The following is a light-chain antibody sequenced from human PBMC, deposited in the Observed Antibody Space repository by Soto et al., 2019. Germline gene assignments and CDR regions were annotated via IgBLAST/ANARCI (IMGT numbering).Light chain of an antibody. Sequence: EIVLTQSPGTLSLSPGERVTLSCRASHSVSRYLAWYQQKPGQAPRLLIYGASSRATGIPDRFSGSGSGTDFTLTISRREPEDFAVYDCQQYGSSPLTFGGGTKVDIK. CDR3: QQYGSSPLT. CDR1: HSVSRY. J-gene: IGKJ4*01. V-gene: IGKV3-20*01. CDR2: GAS.